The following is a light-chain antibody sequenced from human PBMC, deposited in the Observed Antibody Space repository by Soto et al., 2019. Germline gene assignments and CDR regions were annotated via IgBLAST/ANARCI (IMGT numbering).Light chain of an antibody. J-gene: IGKJ2*01. CDR1: QDITKS. CDR3: QQYDSVPYT. Sequence: DIQMTQSPSSVSASVGDRVTITCQATQDITKSLNWYQQKPGKAPKLLIYIASNLERGVPSRFSGSGSGTHFSLTISSLQHEDFGTYFCQQYDSVPYTFRQGTK. CDR2: IAS. V-gene: IGKV1-33*01.